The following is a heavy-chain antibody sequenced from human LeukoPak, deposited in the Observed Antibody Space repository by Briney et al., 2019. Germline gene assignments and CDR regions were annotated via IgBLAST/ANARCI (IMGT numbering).Heavy chain of an antibody. CDR1: GYSFTSYW. V-gene: IGHV5-51*01. CDR3: ARRLRVGTGDLGYYFDY. J-gene: IGHJ4*02. Sequence: GESLKISCKGSGYSFTSYWIGWVRQMPGKGLGWLGIIYPGDSDTRYSPSFQGQVTISADKSISTAYLQWSSLKASDTAMYYCARRLRVGTGDLGYYFDYWGQGTLVTVSS. D-gene: IGHD7-27*01. CDR2: IYPGDSDT.